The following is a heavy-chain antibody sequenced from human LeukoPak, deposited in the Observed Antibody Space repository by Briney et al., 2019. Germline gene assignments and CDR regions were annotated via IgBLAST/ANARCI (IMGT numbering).Heavy chain of an antibody. CDR3: ARAKRFSSGWLDCFDY. CDR2: TSFDESNK. J-gene: IGHJ4*02. Sequence: PGGSLRLSRAGFGFTFSGYSMHWVRQAPGKGLEWVAVTSFDESNKYYADSVKGRFTISRDNSMNTVYLQMYSLRGGDTAVYYCARAKRFSSGWLDCFDYWGQGTLVTVSS. CDR1: GFTFSGYS. D-gene: IGHD6-19*01. V-gene: IGHV3-30*04.